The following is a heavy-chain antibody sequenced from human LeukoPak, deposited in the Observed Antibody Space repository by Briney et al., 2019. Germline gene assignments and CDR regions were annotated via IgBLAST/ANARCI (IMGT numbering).Heavy chain of an antibody. J-gene: IGHJ6*03. D-gene: IGHD3-22*01. CDR3: ARDSKTGLYYRRYHYMDV. V-gene: IGHV3-48*03. CDR2: ISSSGSTI. CDR1: GFTFSSYE. Sequence: GGSLRLSCAASGFTFSSYEMNWVRQAPGKGLEWVSYISSSGSTIYYADSVKGRFTISRDNAKNSLYLQMNSLRAEDTAVYYCARDSKTGLYYRRYHYMDVWGKGTTVTVSS.